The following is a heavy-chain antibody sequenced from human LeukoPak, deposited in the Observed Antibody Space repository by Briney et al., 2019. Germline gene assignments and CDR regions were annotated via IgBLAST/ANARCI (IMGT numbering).Heavy chain of an antibody. CDR3: ARDAVTVTTRYNWFDP. D-gene: IGHD4-17*01. Sequence: GGSLRLSCAASGFTFSSYWMHWVRQAPGKGLMWVSRINSDGSSTNYADSVKGRFTISRDNAKNTLYLQMNSLRTEDTAVYYCARDAVTVTTRYNWFDPWGQGTLVTVSS. CDR1: GFTFSSYW. V-gene: IGHV3-74*01. J-gene: IGHJ5*02. CDR2: INSDGSST.